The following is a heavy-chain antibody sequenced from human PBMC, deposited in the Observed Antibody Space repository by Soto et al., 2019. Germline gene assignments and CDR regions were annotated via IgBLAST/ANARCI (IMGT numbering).Heavy chain of an antibody. V-gene: IGHV3-73*01. CDR2: IRSKANSYAT. Sequence: GGSLRLSCAASGFTFSGSAMHWVRQASGKGLEWVGRIRSKANSYATAYAASVTGRFTISRDDSKNTAYLQMNSLKTEDTAVYYCTHTYYYNSSGYGTEASMYYWGQGTLVTVSS. CDR1: GFTFSGSA. D-gene: IGHD3-22*01. CDR3: THTYYYNSSGYGTEASMYY. J-gene: IGHJ4*02.